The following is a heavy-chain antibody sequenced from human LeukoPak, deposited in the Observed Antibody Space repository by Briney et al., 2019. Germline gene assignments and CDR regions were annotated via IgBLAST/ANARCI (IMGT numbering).Heavy chain of an antibody. V-gene: IGHV1-18*01. CDR2: ISTYNERR. J-gene: IGHJ3*02. Sequence: GASVKVSCKTSGYTFNTFGINWVRQAPDQGLEWMGWISTYNERRDYSGKFQGRIAFTTDTATTTVYMELTALTATDTAVYYCARDPPWGTGFADAFDIWGQGTVVVVSS. CDR3: ARDPPWGTGFADAFDI. CDR1: GYTFNTFG. D-gene: IGHD3-16*01.